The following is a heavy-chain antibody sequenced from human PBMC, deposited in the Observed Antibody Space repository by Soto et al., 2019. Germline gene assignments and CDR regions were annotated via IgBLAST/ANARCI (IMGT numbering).Heavy chain of an antibody. D-gene: IGHD2-8*01. J-gene: IGHJ3*02. CDR1: GFTFSSYT. CDR2: ISSGSSYI. CDR3: ARGGGVDSGVTDAFDI. Sequence: GSLRLSCAASGFTFSSYTMNWVRQAPGKGLEWVSSISSGSSYIYYADSVKGRFTISRDNAKNSLYLQMNGLRAEDTAVYYCARGGGVDSGVTDAFDIWGQGTMVTVSS. V-gene: IGHV3-21*01.